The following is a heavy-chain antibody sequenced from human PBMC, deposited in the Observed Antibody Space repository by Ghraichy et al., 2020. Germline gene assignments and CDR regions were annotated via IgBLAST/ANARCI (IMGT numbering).Heavy chain of an antibody. CDR1: GYDFASYW. Sequence: GGSLNISCKTSGYDFASYWIGWVRQKPGRGLEWMGFIYPGDSDTEYSPSFQGQVTISAASSNNTAYLQWSTMKASDTAVYYCVRVQVLTGYSEESFDVWGRGTLVVVT. CDR2: IYPGDSDT. D-gene: IGHD3-9*01. J-gene: IGHJ3*01. V-gene: IGHV5-51*01. CDR3: VRVQVLTGYSEESFDV.